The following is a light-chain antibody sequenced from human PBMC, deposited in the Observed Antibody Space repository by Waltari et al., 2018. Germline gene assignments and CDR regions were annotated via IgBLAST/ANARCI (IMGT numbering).Light chain of an antibody. Sequence: QSALTQPASVSGSPGQSITISCTGTSSDVGGYEYVSWYQQYPGKAPKLMIYEVRNRPSGVSIRFSGSKAGTTASLTISGLQAEDEADYYCSSVTRSSTWVFGGGTKLTVL. CDR1: SSDVGGYEY. V-gene: IGLV2-14*01. CDR2: EVR. CDR3: SSVTRSSTWV. J-gene: IGLJ3*02.